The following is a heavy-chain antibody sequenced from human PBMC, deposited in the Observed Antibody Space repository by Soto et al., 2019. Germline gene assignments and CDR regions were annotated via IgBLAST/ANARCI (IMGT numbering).Heavy chain of an antibody. D-gene: IGHD1-1*01. CDR3: AVQRERNNWFDP. Sequence: QVQLVQSGAEVKKPGASVKVSCKASGYTFTSYYMHWVRQAPGQGLEWMGWINPNSGGTNYAQEFQGWVSMTRDTSSSTAYMELSRLRSDDTAVYYCAVQRERNNWFDPWGQGTLVTVSS. V-gene: IGHV1-2*04. CDR2: INPNSGGT. J-gene: IGHJ5*02. CDR1: GYTFTSYY.